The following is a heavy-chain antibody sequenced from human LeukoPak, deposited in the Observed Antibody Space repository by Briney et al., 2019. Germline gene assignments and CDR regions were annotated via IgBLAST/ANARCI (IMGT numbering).Heavy chain of an antibody. CDR2: INPNTGDT. Sequence: ASVKVSCKASGYTFTGYYLHWVRQAPGQALEWMGWINPNTGDTNYAQKFQGRVTMTRDTSISTAYMELSNLTSDDTALYYCGVITRGYWGQGTLVTVSS. V-gene: IGHV1-2*02. J-gene: IGHJ4*02. CDR3: GVITRGY. D-gene: IGHD3-22*01. CDR1: GYTFTGYY.